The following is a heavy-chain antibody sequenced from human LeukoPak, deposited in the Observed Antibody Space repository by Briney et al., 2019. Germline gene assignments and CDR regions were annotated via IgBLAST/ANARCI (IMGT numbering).Heavy chain of an antibody. J-gene: IGHJ4*02. CDR1: GFTFSSYS. Sequence: GGSLRLSCGASGFTFSSYSMNWVRQAPGKGLEWVSSISTTSSYIYYADSLKGRFTISRDNAKNSLYLQMNNLRAEDTAVYYCAGILWFGESDYWGQGTLVTVSS. V-gene: IGHV3-21*01. CDR3: AGILWFGESDY. D-gene: IGHD3-10*01. CDR2: ISTTSSYI.